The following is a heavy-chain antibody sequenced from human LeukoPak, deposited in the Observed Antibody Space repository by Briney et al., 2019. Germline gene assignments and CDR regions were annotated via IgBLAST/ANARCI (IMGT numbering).Heavy chain of an antibody. CDR3: ARGGSYDSSGYMVDY. D-gene: IGHD3-22*01. CDR1: GFTVSSNY. V-gene: IGHV3-53*01. Sequence: GGSLRLSCAASGFTVSSNYMSWVRQAPGKGLEWVSVIYSGGSTYYADSVKGRFTISRDNSKSTLYLQMNSLRAEDTAVYYCARGGSYDSSGYMVDYWGQGTLVTVSS. CDR2: IYSGGST. J-gene: IGHJ4*02.